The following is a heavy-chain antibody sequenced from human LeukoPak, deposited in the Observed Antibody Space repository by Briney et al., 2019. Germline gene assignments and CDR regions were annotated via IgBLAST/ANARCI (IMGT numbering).Heavy chain of an antibody. Sequence: EPGGSLRLSCAASEFSVSSNYMNWARQAPGKGLEWVSVIYSDGATFYADSVKGRFTISRDSSSNTLFAQMNSLKPGDTGVYYCAGESGLRNGVDVWGLGTTVTVSS. V-gene: IGHV3-66*02. CDR3: AGESGLRNGVDV. D-gene: IGHD2-8*01. CDR1: EFSVSSNY. CDR2: IYSDGAT. J-gene: IGHJ6*02.